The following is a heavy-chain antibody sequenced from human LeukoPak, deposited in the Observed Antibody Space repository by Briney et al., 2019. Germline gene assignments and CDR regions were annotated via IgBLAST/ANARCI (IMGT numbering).Heavy chain of an antibody. Sequence: PGGSLRLSCAASGSTFSSHTMNWVRQAPGKGLEWVSAISGSGGSTYYADSVKGRFTISRDNSKNTLYLQMNSLRAEDTAVYYCAKDLDYYDSSGYFFPFDYWGQGTLVTVSS. J-gene: IGHJ4*02. CDR2: ISGSGGST. D-gene: IGHD3-22*01. CDR3: AKDLDYYDSSGYFFPFDY. V-gene: IGHV3-23*01. CDR1: GSTFSSHT.